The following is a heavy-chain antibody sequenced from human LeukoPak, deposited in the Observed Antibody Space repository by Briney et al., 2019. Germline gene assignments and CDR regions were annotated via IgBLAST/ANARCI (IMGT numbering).Heavy chain of an antibody. D-gene: IGHD6-6*01. J-gene: IGHJ4*02. Sequence: GGSLRPSCAVSGFTFSGHWMFWVRQAPGKGLVWVSSINSDGSSTSYTDSVKGRFTVSRDNAENTLYLQMNSLRAEDTAVYYCARLNEQLGTFDYWGQGTLVTVSS. CDR3: ARLNEQLGTFDY. CDR1: GFTFSGHW. V-gene: IGHV3-74*01. CDR2: INSDGSST.